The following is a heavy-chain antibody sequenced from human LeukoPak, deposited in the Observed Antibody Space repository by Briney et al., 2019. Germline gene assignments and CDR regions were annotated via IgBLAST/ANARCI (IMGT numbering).Heavy chain of an antibody. CDR1: GFTFGDYA. J-gene: IGHJ3*01. D-gene: IGHD2-21*01. Sequence: GGSLRLSCSAFGFTFGDYAFHWVHQAPGKGLEWLAFIRYDGSDSYYADSVKGRFTISRDNSKKTLYLQMDSLRTEDTAFYYCALIGVVIPPDTYDVWGQGTLVTVSS. CDR3: ALIGVVIPPDTYDV. CDR2: IRYDGSDS. V-gene: IGHV3-30*02.